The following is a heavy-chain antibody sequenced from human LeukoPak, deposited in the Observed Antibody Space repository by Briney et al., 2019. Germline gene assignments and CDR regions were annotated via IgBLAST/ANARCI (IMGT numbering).Heavy chain of an antibody. Sequence: GESLKISCKGSGYSFTNYWIGWVRQMPGKGLEWMGIIYPSDSDTRYSPSFQRQVTISADKSISTAYLQWSRLKASDTATYYCARTKSPTTVTFGYWGQGTLATVSS. CDR2: IYPSDSDT. D-gene: IGHD4-17*01. J-gene: IGHJ4*02. V-gene: IGHV5-51*01. CDR1: GYSFTNYW. CDR3: ARTKSPTTVTFGY.